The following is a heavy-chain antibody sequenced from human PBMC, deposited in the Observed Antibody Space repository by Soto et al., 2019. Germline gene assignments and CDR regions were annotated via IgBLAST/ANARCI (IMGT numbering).Heavy chain of an antibody. CDR2: ISYDGSNK. J-gene: IGHJ4*02. V-gene: IGHV3-30*18. D-gene: IGHD3-10*01. CDR1: GFTFSSYG. Sequence: PGGSLRLSCASSGFTFSSYGMHWVRQAPGKGLEWVAVISYDGSNKYYADSVKGRFTISRDNSKNTLYLQMNSLRAEDTAVYYCAKNYYGSGSYYGSIDYWGQGTLVTVSS. CDR3: AKNYYGSGSYYGSIDY.